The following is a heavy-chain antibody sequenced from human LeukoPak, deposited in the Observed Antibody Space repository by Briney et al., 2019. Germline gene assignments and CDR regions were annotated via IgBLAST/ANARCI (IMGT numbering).Heavy chain of an antibody. Sequence: PGGSLRLSCAASGFTFSSYWMSCVRQPPGKVLEWVSVIYSGGSTYYADSVKGRFTISRDNANNSLYLQMNSRRAEDTAVYYCGRDRYGDYDFDYWGQGTLVTVSS. CDR3: GRDRYGDYDFDY. J-gene: IGHJ4*02. CDR2: IYSGGST. D-gene: IGHD4-17*01. V-gene: IGHV3-66*01. CDR1: GFTFSSYW.